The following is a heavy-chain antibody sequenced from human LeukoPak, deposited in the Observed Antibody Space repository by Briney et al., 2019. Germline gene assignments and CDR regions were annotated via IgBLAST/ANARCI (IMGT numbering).Heavy chain of an antibody. J-gene: IGHJ6*03. CDR2: IIPIFGTA. CDR1: GGTFSSYS. V-gene: IGHV1-69*13. D-gene: IGHD2-2*01. CDR3: ARDYCTSCYPKGPNYYYYYMDV. Sequence: ASVKVSCKASGGTFSSYSISWVRQAPGQGLEWMGGIIPIFGTANYEQKFQGRVTITADESTSTAYLELSSLRSEDTAVYYCARDYCTSCYPKGPNYYYYYMDVWGKVTTVTVSS.